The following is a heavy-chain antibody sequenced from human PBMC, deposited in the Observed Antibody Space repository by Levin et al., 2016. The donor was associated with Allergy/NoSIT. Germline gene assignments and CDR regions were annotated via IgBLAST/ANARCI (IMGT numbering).Heavy chain of an antibody. D-gene: IGHD4-17*01. Sequence: WIRQPPGKGLEWVAVISYDGSNKYYADSVKGRFTISRDNSKNTLYLQMNSLRAEDTAVYYCARADGDYPDWYFDLWGRGTLVTVSS. CDR3: ARADGDYPDWYFDL. V-gene: IGHV3-30*03. CDR2: ISYDGSNK. J-gene: IGHJ2*01.